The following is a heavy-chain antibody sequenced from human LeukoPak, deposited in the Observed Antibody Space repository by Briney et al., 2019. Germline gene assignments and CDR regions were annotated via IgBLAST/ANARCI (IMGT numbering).Heavy chain of an antibody. V-gene: IGHV3-7*01. J-gene: IGHJ4*02. CDR1: GFTFSPYW. Sequence: PGGSLRLSCATSGFTFSPYWMNWVRQAPGKGLGWVANVNPDGSETYYLDSVKGRFTISRDNVKNSLYLLMNSLRAEDTAVYYCGRWGIEAAIDYWGQGTLVTVSS. CDR3: GRWGIEAAIDY. CDR2: VNPDGSET. D-gene: IGHD2-2*01.